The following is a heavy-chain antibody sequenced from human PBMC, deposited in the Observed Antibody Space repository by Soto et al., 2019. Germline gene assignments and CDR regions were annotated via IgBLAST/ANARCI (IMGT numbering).Heavy chain of an antibody. CDR3: ARGGITMIVVSHEYFQH. Sequence: ASVKVSCKASGYTFTSYYMHWVRQAPGQGLEWMGIINPSGGSTSYAQKFQGRVTMTRDTSTSTVYMELSSLRSEDTAVYYCARGGITMIVVSHEYFQHWGQGTLVTVS. CDR2: INPSGGST. D-gene: IGHD3-22*01. J-gene: IGHJ1*01. V-gene: IGHV1-46*01. CDR1: GYTFTSYY.